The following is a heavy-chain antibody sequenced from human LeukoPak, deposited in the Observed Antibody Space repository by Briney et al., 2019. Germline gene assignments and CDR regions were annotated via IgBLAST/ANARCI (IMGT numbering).Heavy chain of an antibody. V-gene: IGHV4-59*01. CDR1: GGSISSYY. Sequence: PSETLSLTCTVSGGSISSYYWSWIRQPPGKGLEWIGYIYYSGSTNYNPSLKSRVTISVDTSKNQFSLKLSSVTAADTAVCYCASKRIYGDGYFQHWGQGTLVTVSS. J-gene: IGHJ1*01. D-gene: IGHD4-17*01. CDR3: ASKRIYGDGYFQH. CDR2: IYYSGST.